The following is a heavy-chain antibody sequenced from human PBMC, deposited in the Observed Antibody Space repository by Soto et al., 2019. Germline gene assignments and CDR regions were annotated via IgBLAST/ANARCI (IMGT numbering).Heavy chain of an antibody. CDR1: GYTFINFD. V-gene: IGHV1-8*02. D-gene: IGHD6-13*01. Sequence: ASVKVSCTASGYTFINFDISWVRQATGQGLEWMGWMNPGSGKTGYANKFQGRVTMTRDASTGTAHLELSSLTSEDTAVYYCARMASAGTLNWFDPWGQGTLVTVSS. CDR3: ARMASAGTLNWFDP. J-gene: IGHJ5*02. CDR2: MNPGSGKT.